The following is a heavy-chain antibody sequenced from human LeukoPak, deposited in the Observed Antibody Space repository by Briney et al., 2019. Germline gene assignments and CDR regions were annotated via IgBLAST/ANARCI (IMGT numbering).Heavy chain of an antibody. CDR1: GGSISSSSYY. J-gene: IGHJ4*02. Sequence: SETLSLTCTVSGGSISSSSYYWGWVRQPPGKGLEWIGSIYYSGSTYCNPSLKSRVTISVDTSKNQFSLKLSSVTAADTAVYYCARGTPYSEDPPLNDYWGQGTLVTVSS. CDR2: IYYSGST. V-gene: IGHV4-39*07. D-gene: IGHD6-13*01. CDR3: ARGTPYSEDPPLNDY.